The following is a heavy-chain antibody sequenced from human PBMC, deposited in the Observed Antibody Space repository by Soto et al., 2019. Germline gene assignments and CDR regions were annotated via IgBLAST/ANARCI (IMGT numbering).Heavy chain of an antibody. CDR3: AHAGVISTFDY. CDR1: GFSLTTSGVG. Sequence: SGPTPVNPXQTLTLTCTFSGFSLTTSGVGVGWIRQPPGKALEWLALLYWDDDERYSPSLKSRLTITKDTSKKQVVLTMINVDPVDSATYYCAHAGVISTFDYWGPGTLVTVSS. V-gene: IGHV2-5*02. J-gene: IGHJ4*02. D-gene: IGHD3-3*01. CDR2: LYWDDDE.